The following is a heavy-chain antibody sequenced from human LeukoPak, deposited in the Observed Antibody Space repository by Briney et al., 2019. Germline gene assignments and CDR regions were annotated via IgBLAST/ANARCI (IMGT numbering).Heavy chain of an antibody. Sequence: GGSLRLSCAASGFTFSSYWMSWVRQAPGKGLEWVANIKQDGSEKYYVDSVKGRFTISRDNAKNPLYPQMNSLRAEDTAVYYCARDRNGLLWFGELSPGYYFDYWGQGTLVTVSS. V-gene: IGHV3-7*01. J-gene: IGHJ4*02. CDR3: ARDRNGLLWFGELSPGYYFDY. D-gene: IGHD3-10*01. CDR1: GFTFSSYW. CDR2: IKQDGSEK.